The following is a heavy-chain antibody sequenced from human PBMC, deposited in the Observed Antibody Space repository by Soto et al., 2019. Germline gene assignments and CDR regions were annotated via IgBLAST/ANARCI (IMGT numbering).Heavy chain of an antibody. CDR1: GYTFTSYG. CDR2: ISGYKGNT. CDR3: ARSAHVISALYFQH. V-gene: IGHV1-18*01. Sequence: QVQLVQSGAEVKKPGASVKVSCKASGYTFTSYGISWVRQAPGQGLEWMGWISGYKGNTNYAQKLQGRVTMTTDTPTSTAYMELRSLRSDDTAVYYCARSAHVISALYFQHWGQGTLVTVSS. D-gene: IGHD3-3*02. J-gene: IGHJ1*01.